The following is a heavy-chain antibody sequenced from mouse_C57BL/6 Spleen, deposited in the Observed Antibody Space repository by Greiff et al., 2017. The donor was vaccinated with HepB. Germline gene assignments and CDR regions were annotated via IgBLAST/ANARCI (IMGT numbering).Heavy chain of an antibody. D-gene: IGHD1-1*01. CDR1: GFTFSDYY. CDR2: INYDGSST. Sequence: EVMLMESEGGLVQPGSSMKLSCTASGFTFSDYYMAWVRQVPEKGLEWVANINYDGSSTYYLDSLKSRFIISRDNAKNILYLQMSSLKSEDTATYYCARGEDYGSSYGYYAMDYWGQGTSVTVSS. J-gene: IGHJ4*01. V-gene: IGHV5-16*01. CDR3: ARGEDYGSSYGYYAMDY.